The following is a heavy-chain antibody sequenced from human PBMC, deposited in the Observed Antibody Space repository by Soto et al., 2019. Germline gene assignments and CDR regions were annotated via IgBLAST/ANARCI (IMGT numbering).Heavy chain of an antibody. CDR1: GGSINSGRSS. V-gene: IGHV4-30-2*06. D-gene: IGHD1-1*01. CDR3: VRESTTSGPNWFDT. CDR2: IYHSGRT. Sequence: ASETLSLTCSVSGGSINSGRSSWNWIRQSPGKGLEWIAYIYHSGRTYYNPSLKSRVTISVDRSGHQFSLKLNSVTAADTAVYYCVRESTTSGPNWFDTWGPGILVTVSS. J-gene: IGHJ5*02.